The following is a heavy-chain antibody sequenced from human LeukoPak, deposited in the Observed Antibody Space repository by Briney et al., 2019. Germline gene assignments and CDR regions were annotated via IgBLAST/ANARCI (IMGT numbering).Heavy chain of an antibody. CDR1: GYSFTSHW. CDR2: VNPDDSDT. V-gene: IGHV5-51*01. CDR3: ARPTRGALFDY. J-gene: IGHJ4*02. Sequence: GESLKISCKGSGYSFTSHWIGWVRQMPGKGLEWMGIVNPDDSDTIYSPSFQGQVTISADKSITTAYLQWSSLKASDTAIYYCARPTRGALFDYWGQGTLVTVSS. D-gene: IGHD3-10*01.